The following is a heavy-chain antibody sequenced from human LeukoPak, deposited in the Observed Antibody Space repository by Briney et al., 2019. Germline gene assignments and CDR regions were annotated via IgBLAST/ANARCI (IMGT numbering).Heavy chain of an antibody. CDR2: ISYDGSNK. CDR3: ARSPSGRYFDWLFAHIAAFDI. J-gene: IGHJ3*02. D-gene: IGHD3-9*01. Sequence: GGSLRLSCAASGFTFSSYGMHWVRQAPGRGLEWVAVISYDGSNKYYADSVKGRFTISRDNSKNTLYLQMNSLRAEDTAVYYCARSPSGRYFDWLFAHIAAFDIWGQGTMVTVSS. CDR1: GFTFSSYG. V-gene: IGHV3-30*03.